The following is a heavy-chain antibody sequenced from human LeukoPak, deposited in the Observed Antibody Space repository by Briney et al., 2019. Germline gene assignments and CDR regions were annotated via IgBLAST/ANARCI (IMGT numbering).Heavy chain of an antibody. CDR3: VRGDCSSISCYATAH. Sequence: PSETLSLTCAVYGGSFSGYYWTWIRQPPGKGLERMGEINHSGSTDYNPSLKSRVAISVDTSKNEFSLKLSSVTAADTALYYCVRGDCSSISCYATAHWGQGTRVTVSS. CDR1: GGSFSGYY. J-gene: IGHJ4*02. D-gene: IGHD2-2*01. V-gene: IGHV4-34*01. CDR2: INHSGST.